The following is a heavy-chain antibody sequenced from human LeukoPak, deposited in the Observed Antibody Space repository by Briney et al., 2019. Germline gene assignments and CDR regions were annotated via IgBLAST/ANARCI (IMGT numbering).Heavy chain of an antibody. J-gene: IGHJ4*02. CDR2: IKGDGSNK. Sequence: GGSLRLSCAGSAFMFSDYWMAWVRQAPGKGLECVANIKGDGSNKYYVDSVEGRFTISRDNAKNSLSLQMNSLRAEDTAVYYCARGGATIATGFDYWGQGTLVSVST. CDR1: AFMFSDYW. D-gene: IGHD5-24*01. V-gene: IGHV3-7*01. CDR3: ARGGATIATGFDY.